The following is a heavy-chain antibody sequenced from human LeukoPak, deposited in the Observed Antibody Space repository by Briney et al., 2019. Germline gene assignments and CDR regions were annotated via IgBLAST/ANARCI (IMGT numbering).Heavy chain of an antibody. Sequence: SETLSLTCTVSGGSISSYYWSWIRQPAGKGLEWIGRIYTSGSTNYNPSLKSRVTMSVDTSKNQFSLKLSSVTAADTAVYYCARGDFWSGYYLSLTRPAWHGMDVWGQGTTVTVSS. CDR1: GGSISSYY. CDR3: ARGDFWSGYYLSLTRPAWHGMDV. D-gene: IGHD3-3*01. J-gene: IGHJ6*02. CDR2: IYTSGST. V-gene: IGHV4-4*07.